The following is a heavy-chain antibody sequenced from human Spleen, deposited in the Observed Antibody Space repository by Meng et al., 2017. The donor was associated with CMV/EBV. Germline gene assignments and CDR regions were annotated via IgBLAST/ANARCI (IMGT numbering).Heavy chain of an antibody. V-gene: IGHV2-5*01. Sequence: TSGVGVGSIRQPPGKALEWLALIYWNDDKRYSPSLKSRLTITKDPSKNQVVLTMTNMAPVDTATYYCTHRPELLWFGELSDSDFFDYWGQGTLVTVSS. CDR3: THRPELLWFGELSDSDFFDY. CDR2: IYWNDDK. CDR1: TSGVG. D-gene: IGHD3-10*01. J-gene: IGHJ4*02.